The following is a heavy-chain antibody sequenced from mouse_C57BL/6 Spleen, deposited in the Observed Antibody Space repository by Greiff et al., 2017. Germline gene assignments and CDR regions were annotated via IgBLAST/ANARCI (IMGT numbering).Heavy chain of an antibody. CDR2: ISSGSSTI. Sequence: EVQVVESGGGLVKPGGSLKLSCAASGFTFSDYGMHWVRQAPEKGLEWVAYISSGSSTIYYADTVKGRFTISRDNAKNTLFLQMTSLRSEDTAMYYCARQGNYYAMDYWGQGTSVTGSS. V-gene: IGHV5-17*01. CDR1: GFTFSDYG. J-gene: IGHJ4*01. CDR3: ARQGNYYAMDY. D-gene: IGHD2-1*01.